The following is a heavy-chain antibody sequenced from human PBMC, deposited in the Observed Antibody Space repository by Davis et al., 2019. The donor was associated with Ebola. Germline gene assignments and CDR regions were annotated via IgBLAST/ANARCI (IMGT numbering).Heavy chain of an antibody. D-gene: IGHD6-19*01. Sequence: AASVKVSCKASGYTFTSYAMNWVRQAPGQGLEWMGWINTNTGNPTYAQGFTGRFVFSLDTSVSTAYLQISSLKAEDTAVYYCARAVAVAATGYYGMDVWGQGTTVTVSS. CDR3: ARAVAVAATGYYGMDV. J-gene: IGHJ6*02. V-gene: IGHV7-4-1*02. CDR2: INTNTGNP. CDR1: GYTFTSYA.